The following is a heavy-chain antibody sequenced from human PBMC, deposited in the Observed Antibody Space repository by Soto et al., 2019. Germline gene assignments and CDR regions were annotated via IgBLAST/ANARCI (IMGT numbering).Heavy chain of an antibody. Sequence: QLQLQESGPGLVKPSETLSLTCTVSGGSIISSYSWTWIRQPPGKKPEWIGYIYHSGNTRYNPSLASRVTISVDTSKSQISLKLSSVTAADTAVYYCARASYSVPLDYWGQGTLVTVSP. CDR2: IYHSGNT. D-gene: IGHD4-4*01. V-gene: IGHV4-59*01. J-gene: IGHJ4*02. CDR1: GGSIISSYS. CDR3: ARASYSVPLDY.